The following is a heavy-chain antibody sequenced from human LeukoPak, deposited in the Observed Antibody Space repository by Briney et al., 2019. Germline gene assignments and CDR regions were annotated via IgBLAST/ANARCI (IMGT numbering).Heavy chain of an antibody. CDR3: AKEASGYGYYFDY. CDR1: GITFSSFA. V-gene: IGHV3-23*01. D-gene: IGHD3-10*01. J-gene: IGHJ4*02. Sequence: PGGSLRLSCVVSGITFSSFAMSWVRQTPGKGPEWVSVISDSGGTTFYADSVKGRFTISRDNSKNTLYLQMNSLRAEDTAVYYCAKEASGYGYYFDYWGQGTLVTVSP. CDR2: ISDSGGTT.